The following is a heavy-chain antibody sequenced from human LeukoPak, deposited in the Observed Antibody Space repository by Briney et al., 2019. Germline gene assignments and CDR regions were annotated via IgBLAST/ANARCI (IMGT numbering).Heavy chain of an antibody. CDR1: GGPISNTNW. V-gene: IGHV4-4*02. D-gene: IGHD1-26*01. CDR2: IYHSGST. CDR3: ARKIGSSGAFDI. J-gene: IGHJ3*02. Sequence: PSGTLSLTCAVSGGPISNTNWWSWVRQPPGKGLEWIGEIYHSGSTNYNPSLRSRITISVDKSKDQFSLRLSSVTAADTAVYYCARKIGSSGAFDIWGQGTMVTVSS.